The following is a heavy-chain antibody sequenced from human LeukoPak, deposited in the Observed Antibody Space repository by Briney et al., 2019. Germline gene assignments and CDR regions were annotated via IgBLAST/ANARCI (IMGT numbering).Heavy chain of an antibody. CDR1: GGSFCGYY. V-gene: IGHV4-34*01. Sequence: SETLSLNCVVYGGSFCGYYWMWLRQPPGKGLEGIGEINHSGSTNYNPSLKSRVTISVDTSKNQFSLKLSSVTAADTAVYYCARARYCSGGSCYSEYFQHWGQGTLVTVSS. J-gene: IGHJ1*01. CDR3: ARARYCSGGSCYSEYFQH. D-gene: IGHD2-15*01. CDR2: INHSGST.